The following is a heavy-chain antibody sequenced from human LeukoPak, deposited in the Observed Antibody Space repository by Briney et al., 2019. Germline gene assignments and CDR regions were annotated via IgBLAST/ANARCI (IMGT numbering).Heavy chain of an antibody. J-gene: IGHJ6*02. Sequence: GESLKISCKGSGYSFTSYWIGWVRQMPGKGLEWMGIINPGDSDTRYSPSFQGQVTISADKSISTAYLQWSSLKASDTAMYYCARSSSYGDYVYYYGMDVWGQGTTVTVSS. CDR2: INPGDSDT. V-gene: IGHV5-51*01. CDR3: ARSSSYGDYVYYYGMDV. CDR1: GYSFTSYW. D-gene: IGHD4-17*01.